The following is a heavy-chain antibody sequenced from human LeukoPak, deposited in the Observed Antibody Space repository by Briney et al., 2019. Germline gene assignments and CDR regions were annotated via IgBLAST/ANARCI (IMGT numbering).Heavy chain of an antibody. V-gene: IGHV3-9*01. Sequence: GGSLRLSCAASGFTFDDYAMHWVRQAPGKGLEWVSGISWNSGSIGYADSVKGRFTISRDNAKNSLYLQMNSLRAEDTALYYCAKSKTLEVGAADAFDIWGQGTMVTVSS. D-gene: IGHD1-26*01. CDR2: ISWNSGSI. CDR1: GFTFDDYA. CDR3: AKSKTLEVGAADAFDI. J-gene: IGHJ3*02.